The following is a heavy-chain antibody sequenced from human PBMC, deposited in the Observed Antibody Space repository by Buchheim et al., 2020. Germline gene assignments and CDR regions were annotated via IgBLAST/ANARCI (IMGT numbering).Heavy chain of an antibody. CDR1: GFTFSSYG. J-gene: IGHJ4*02. Sequence: QVQLVESGGGVVQPGRSLRLSCAASGFTFSSYGMHWVRQAPGKGLEWVAVISYDGSNKYYAASVKGRFTISRDNSKNTLYLQMNSLRAEDTAVYYCAKAIVVVTAIPDYWGQGTL. CDR3: AKAIVVVTAIPDY. V-gene: IGHV3-30*18. CDR2: ISYDGSNK. D-gene: IGHD2-21*02.